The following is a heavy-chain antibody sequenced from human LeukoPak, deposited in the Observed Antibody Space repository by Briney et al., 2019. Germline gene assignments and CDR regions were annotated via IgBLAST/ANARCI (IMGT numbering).Heavy chain of an antibody. CDR3: ARDDTRITIFGVVIRWFDP. CDR1: GGTFSSYA. V-gene: IGHV1-69*13. J-gene: IGHJ5*02. Sequence: EASVRVSCKASGGTFSSYAISWVRQAPGQGLEWMGGIIPIFGTANYAQKFQGRVTITADESTSTAYMELSSLRSEDTAVYYCARDDTRITIFGVVIRWFDPWGQGTLVTVSS. D-gene: IGHD3-3*01. CDR2: IIPIFGTA.